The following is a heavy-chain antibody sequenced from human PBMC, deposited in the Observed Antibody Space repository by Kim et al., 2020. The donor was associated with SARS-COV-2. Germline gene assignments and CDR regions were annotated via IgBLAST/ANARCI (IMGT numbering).Heavy chain of an antibody. J-gene: IGHJ4*02. Sequence: YYAESVKGRFTISRDNSKNTLYLQMNSLRDEDTAVYYCAKRLMQLWSPCDYWGQGTLVTVSS. D-gene: IGHD5-18*01. CDR3: AKRLMQLWSPCDY. V-gene: IGHV3-33*06.